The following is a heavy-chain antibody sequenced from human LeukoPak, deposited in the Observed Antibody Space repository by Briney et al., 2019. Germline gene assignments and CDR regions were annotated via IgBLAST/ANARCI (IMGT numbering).Heavy chain of an antibody. CDR1: GFTFSSYG. J-gene: IGHJ4*02. V-gene: IGHV3-30*18. CDR2: ISYDGSNK. CDR3: AKEWDFRTLDY. Sequence: GGSLRLSCAASGFTFSSYGMPWVRQAPGKGLEWVAVISYDGSNKYYADSVKGRFTISRDNSKNTLYLQMNSLRAEDTAVYYCAKEWDFRTLDYWGQGTLVTVSS. D-gene: IGHD1-26*01.